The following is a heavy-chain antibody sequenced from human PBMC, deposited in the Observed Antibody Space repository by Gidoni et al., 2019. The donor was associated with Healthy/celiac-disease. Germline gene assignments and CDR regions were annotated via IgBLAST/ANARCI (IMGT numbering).Heavy chain of an antibody. CDR1: GYTFTGYY. CDR2: INPNSGGT. CDR3: ARGLSSAHPAVAIDY. D-gene: IGHD2-15*01. V-gene: IGHV1-2*04. Sequence: QVQLVQSGAEVKKPGASVKVSCKASGYTFTGYYMHWVRQAPGQGLEWMGWINPNSGGTNYAQKFQGWVTMTRDTSISTAYMELSRLRSDDTAVYYCARGLSSAHPAVAIDYWGQGTLVTVSS. J-gene: IGHJ4*02.